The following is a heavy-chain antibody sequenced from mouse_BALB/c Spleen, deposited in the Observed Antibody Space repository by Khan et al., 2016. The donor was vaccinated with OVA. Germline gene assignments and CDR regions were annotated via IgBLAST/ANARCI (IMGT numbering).Heavy chain of an antibody. CDR3: ARLEDI. CDR1: GFSLTSYG. J-gene: IGHJ2*01. D-gene: IGHD1-3*01. V-gene: IGHV2-9*02. Sequence: QVQLKQSGPGLVAPSQSLSITCTVSGFSLTSYGVHWVRQPPGKGLEWLGVIWAGGSTHYNSALMSRLSISKDNSKSQVFLKMNSLQTDDTAIYYCARLEDIWGQGTTLTVSS. CDR2: IWAGGST.